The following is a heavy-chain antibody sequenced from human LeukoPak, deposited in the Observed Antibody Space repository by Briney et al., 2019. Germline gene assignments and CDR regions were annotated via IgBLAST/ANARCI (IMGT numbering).Heavy chain of an antibody. J-gene: IGHJ4*02. CDR1: GGSISSYY. CDR3: ARARGRYAYYFDY. CDR2: IYYSGST. D-gene: IGHD3-16*01. Sequence: SETLSLTCTVSGGSISSYYWSWIRQPPGKGLEWIGYIYYSGSTNYNPSLKSRVTISVDTSKNQFSLKLSSVTAADTAVYYCARARGRYAYYFDYWGQGTLVTVSS. V-gene: IGHV4-59*12.